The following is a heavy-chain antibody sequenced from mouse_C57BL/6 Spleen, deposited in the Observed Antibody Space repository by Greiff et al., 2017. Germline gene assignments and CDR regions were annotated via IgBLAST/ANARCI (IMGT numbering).Heavy chain of an antibody. V-gene: IGHV1-52*01. Sequence: VQLQQPGAELVRPGSSVKLSCKASGYTFTSYWMHWVKQRPIQGLEWIGNIDPSDSETHYNQKFKDKATLTVDKSSSTAYMQLSSLTSEDSAVYYCARRGSSGPWFAYWGQGTLVTVSA. CDR1: GYTFTSYW. CDR3: ARRGSSGPWFAY. J-gene: IGHJ3*01. D-gene: IGHD3-2*02. CDR2: IDPSDSET.